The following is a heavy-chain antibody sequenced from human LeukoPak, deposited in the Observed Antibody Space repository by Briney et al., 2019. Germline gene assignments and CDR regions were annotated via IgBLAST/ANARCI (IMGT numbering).Heavy chain of an antibody. CDR2: IDPSDSET. J-gene: IGHJ4*02. CDR3: ARQTAMGRSGDY. CDR1: GYSFPSYW. Sequence: PGESLQISCKASGYSFPSYWIGWVRPMPGKGLEWMGIIDPSDSETRYTPSFQGQVTISADKSLSTAYLQWNSLKASDTAMYYCARQTAMGRSGDYWGQGTLVTVSS. V-gene: IGHV5-51*01. D-gene: IGHD5-18*01.